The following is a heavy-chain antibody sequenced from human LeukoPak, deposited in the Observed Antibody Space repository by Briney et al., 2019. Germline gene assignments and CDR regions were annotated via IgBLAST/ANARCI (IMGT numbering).Heavy chain of an antibody. CDR1: GFTFSSYW. CDR3: ARSIAVAGTNFDY. CDR2: IKQDGSEK. D-gene: IGHD6-19*01. J-gene: IGHJ4*02. Sequence: PGGSLRLSCAASGFTFSSYWMSWVRQAPGKGLAWVAKIKQDGSEKYYVDSVKGRFTISRDNAKNSLYLQMNSLRAEDTAVYYCARSIAVAGTNFDYWGQGTLVTVSP. V-gene: IGHV3-7*03.